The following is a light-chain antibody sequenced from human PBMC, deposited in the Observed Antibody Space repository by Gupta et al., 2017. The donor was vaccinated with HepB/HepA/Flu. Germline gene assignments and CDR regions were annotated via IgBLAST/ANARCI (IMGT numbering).Light chain of an antibody. CDR1: SLRSYY. Sequence: SSELTQDPAVSVALGQTVRITCQGDSLRSYYASWYQQKPGQAPVLVIYGKNNRHSGIPDRFSGSSSGNTASLTITGAQAEDEADYYCNSRDSSGNHPVFGGGTKLTVL. J-gene: IGLJ2*01. CDR3: NSRDSSGNHPV. V-gene: IGLV3-19*01. CDR2: GKN.